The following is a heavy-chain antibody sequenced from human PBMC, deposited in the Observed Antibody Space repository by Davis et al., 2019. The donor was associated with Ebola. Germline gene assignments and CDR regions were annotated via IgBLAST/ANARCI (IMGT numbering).Heavy chain of an antibody. CDR1: GGSISFYY. CDR3: ARANTGMVPPEIDS. D-gene: IGHD5-18*01. Sequence: SETLSLTCNVSGGSISFYYWNWIRQAPGKGLEWIGDIFYNGITNYNPSLKSRLTISIDQSTNQFSLKLRSVTAADTAMYYCARANTGMVPPEIDSWGQGTKVTVSS. J-gene: IGHJ4*02. CDR2: IFYNGIT. V-gene: IGHV4-59*01.